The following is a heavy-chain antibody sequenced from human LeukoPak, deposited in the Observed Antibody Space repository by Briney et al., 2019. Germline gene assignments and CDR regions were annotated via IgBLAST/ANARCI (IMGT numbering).Heavy chain of an antibody. J-gene: IGHJ5*02. CDR1: GFTVSTNY. CDR3: ARGEPVS. Sequence: PGGSLRLSCAASGFTVSTNYMTWVRQAPGKGLEWVSVHCGGSTYYADSVKGRFTISRDNSKNTLYLQMNSLRVEDTAMYYCARGEPVSWGQGTLVTVSS. CDR2: HCGGST. V-gene: IGHV3-53*01.